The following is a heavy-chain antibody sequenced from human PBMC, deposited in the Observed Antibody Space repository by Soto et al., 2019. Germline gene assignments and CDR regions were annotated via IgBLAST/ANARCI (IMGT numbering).Heavy chain of an antibody. CDR2: ISGSGGST. V-gene: IGHV3-23*01. CDR1: GFTFSSYA. J-gene: IGHJ6*02. CDR3: AKVHTQGYCSSTSCYGLDV. D-gene: IGHD2-2*01. Sequence: GGSLRLSCAASGFTFSSYAMSWVRQAPGKGLEWVSAISGSGGSTYYADSVKGRFTISRDNSKNTLYLQMNSLRAEDTAVYYCAKVHTQGYCSSTSCYGLDVWGQGTTVTVSS.